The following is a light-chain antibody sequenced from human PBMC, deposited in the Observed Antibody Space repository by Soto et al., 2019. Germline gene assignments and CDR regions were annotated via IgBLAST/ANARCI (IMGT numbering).Light chain of an antibody. CDR2: GAS. J-gene: IGKJ3*01. CDR1: QSVSSN. V-gene: IGKV3-15*01. CDR3: QQYNNWPPGFT. Sequence: EIVMTQSPATLSVSQRERATLSCRASQSVSSNLAWYQQRPGQAPRLLIYGASTRATGVPARFSGSGSGTEFTLTISSLQSEDFAVYYCQQYNNWPPGFTFGPGAKVDI.